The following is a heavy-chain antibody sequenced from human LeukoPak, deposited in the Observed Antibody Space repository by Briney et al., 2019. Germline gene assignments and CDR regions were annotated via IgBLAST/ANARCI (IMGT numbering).Heavy chain of an antibody. CDR2: INVYNGKT. Sequence: ASVRVSCKISDHTFSSDGFTWVRQAPGKGLEWMGWINVYNGKTDYEHKFQGRVTMTTDTSTNTAYMDLRSLRSDDTAMYYCANRGQQLYDYWGQGTLVTVSS. D-gene: IGHD6-13*01. CDR3: ANRGQQLYDY. CDR1: DHTFSSDG. J-gene: IGHJ4*02. V-gene: IGHV1-18*01.